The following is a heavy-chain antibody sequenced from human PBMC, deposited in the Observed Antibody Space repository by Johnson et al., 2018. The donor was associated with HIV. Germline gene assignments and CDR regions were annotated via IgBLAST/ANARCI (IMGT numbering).Heavy chain of an antibody. CDR2: IYSGGST. Sequence: QLVESGGGLIQPGGSLRLSCAASGFTVSSNYMSWVRQAPGKGLEWVSVIYSGGSTYYADSGKGRFTIPRDNSKNKLYLQMNSLRAEDTAVYYCARGGFGELLQDDAFDIWGQGTMVTVSS. J-gene: IGHJ3*02. V-gene: IGHV3-53*01. CDR3: ARGGFGELLQDDAFDI. D-gene: IGHD3-10*01. CDR1: GFTVSSNY.